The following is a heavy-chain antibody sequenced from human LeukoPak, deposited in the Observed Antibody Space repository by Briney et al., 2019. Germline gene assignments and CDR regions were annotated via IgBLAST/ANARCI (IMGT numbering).Heavy chain of an antibody. CDR3: ARETYYYDSSGYSKGRALDY. D-gene: IGHD3-22*01. V-gene: IGHV3-33*01. J-gene: IGHJ4*02. CDR1: GFTFSSYG. CDR2: IWYDGSNK. Sequence: GGSLRLSCAASGFTFSSYGMHWVRQAPGKGLEWVAVIWYDGSNKYYADSVKGRFTISRDNSKNTLYLQMNSLRAEDTAVYYCARETYYYDSSGYSKGRALDYWGQGTLVTVPS.